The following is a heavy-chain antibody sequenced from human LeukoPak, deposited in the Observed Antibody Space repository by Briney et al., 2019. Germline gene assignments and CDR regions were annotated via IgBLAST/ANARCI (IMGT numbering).Heavy chain of an antibody. D-gene: IGHD3-10*01. V-gene: IGHV1-24*01. Sequence: ASVKVSCKVSGYTLTELSMHWVRQAPGKGLEWMGGFDPEDGETIYAQKFQGRVTMTEDTSTDTAYMELSSLRSEGTAVYYCATELPFYYGSGSYYWGQGTLVTVSS. CDR1: GYTLTELS. J-gene: IGHJ4*02. CDR2: FDPEDGET. CDR3: ATELPFYYGSGSYY.